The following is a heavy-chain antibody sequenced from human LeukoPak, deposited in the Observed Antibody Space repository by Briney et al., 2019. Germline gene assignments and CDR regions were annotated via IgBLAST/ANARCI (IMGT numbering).Heavy chain of an antibody. CDR3: ARDSYCSSTSCYYGGYYYYYMDV. CDR2: IYTSGST. Sequence: SETLSLTCTVSGGSISSGSYYWSWIRQPAGQGLEWIGRIYTSGSTYYNPSLKRRVTISVDTSKNQFSLKLSSVTAADTAVYYCARDSYCSSTSCYYGGYYYYYMDVWAKETTVTISS. J-gene: IGHJ6*03. CDR1: GGSISSGSYY. V-gene: IGHV4-61*02. D-gene: IGHD2-2*01.